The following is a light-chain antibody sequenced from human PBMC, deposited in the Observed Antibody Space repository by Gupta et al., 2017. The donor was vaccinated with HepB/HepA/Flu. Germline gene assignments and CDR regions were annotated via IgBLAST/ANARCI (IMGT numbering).Light chain of an antibody. CDR1: SGLSRSA. V-gene: IGLV4-69*01. Sequence: QLVLTQSPSASASLGTSVKLTCTLTSGLSRSAIAWHQQQPEKGPRFLMQVNNDGSHIKGVRIPDRFSGSTSGAAPYLTISSLQAEDEADYYCQAWGTGTWVFGGGTKLTVL. J-gene: IGLJ3*02. CDR3: QAWGTGTWV. CDR2: VNNDGSH.